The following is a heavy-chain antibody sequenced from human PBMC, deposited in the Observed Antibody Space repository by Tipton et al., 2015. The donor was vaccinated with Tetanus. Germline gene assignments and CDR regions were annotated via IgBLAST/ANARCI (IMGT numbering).Heavy chain of an antibody. CDR2: ISGSGEIV. Sequence: LRLSCAASGFIFSNNSMNWVRQAPGKGLDWVSHISGSGEIVHYADSVKGRFTISRDNSKNSLYLQMDSLRDEDSAVYYCSRGGLPRPGADAFDFWGQGAMVTVSS. CDR3: SRGGLPRPGADAFDF. J-gene: IGHJ3*01. D-gene: IGHD3-10*01. CDR1: GFIFSNNS. V-gene: IGHV3-48*02.